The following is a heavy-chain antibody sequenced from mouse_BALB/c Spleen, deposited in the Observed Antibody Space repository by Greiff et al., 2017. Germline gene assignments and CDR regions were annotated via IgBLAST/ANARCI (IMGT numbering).Heavy chain of an antibody. D-gene: IGHD2-4*01. CDR3: ARERTTMITTGGFAY. V-gene: IGHV2-9*02. J-gene: IGHJ3*01. CDR1: GFSLTSYG. CDR2: IWAGGST. Sequence: QVQLQQSGPGLVAPSQSLSITCTVSGFSLTSYGVHWVRQPPGKGLEWLGVIWAGGSTNYNSALMSRLSISKDNSKSQVFLKMNSLQTDDTAMYYCARERTTMITTGGFAYWGQGTLVTVSA.